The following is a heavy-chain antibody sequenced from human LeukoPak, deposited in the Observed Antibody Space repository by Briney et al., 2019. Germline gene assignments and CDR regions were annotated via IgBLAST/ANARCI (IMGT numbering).Heavy chain of an antibody. Sequence: GSLRLSCAASGFTFRSYVMSWIRQPAGKGLEWIGRIYTSGSTNYNPSLKSRVTMSVDTSKNQFSLKLSSVTAADTAVYYCARVHYDFWSGYYRSWGYYFDYWGQGTLVTVSS. CDR3: ARVHYDFWSGYYRSWGYYFDY. V-gene: IGHV4-4*07. J-gene: IGHJ4*02. CDR1: GFTFRSYV. D-gene: IGHD3-3*01. CDR2: IYTSGST.